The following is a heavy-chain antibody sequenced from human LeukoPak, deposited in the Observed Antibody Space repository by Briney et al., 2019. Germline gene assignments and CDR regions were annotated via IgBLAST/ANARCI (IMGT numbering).Heavy chain of an antibody. V-gene: IGHV5-51*01. CDR3: ARPKGGSGSWTVDYFHY. J-gene: IGHJ4*02. Sequence: GESLKISCKGSGYSFTSYWIGWVRQMPGKGLEWMGIIYPGDSDTRYSPSFQGQVTISADKSISTAYLQWSSLKASDTAMYYCARPKGGSGSWTVDYFHYWGQGTLVTVSS. CDR2: IYPGDSDT. CDR1: GYSFTSYW. D-gene: IGHD3-10*01.